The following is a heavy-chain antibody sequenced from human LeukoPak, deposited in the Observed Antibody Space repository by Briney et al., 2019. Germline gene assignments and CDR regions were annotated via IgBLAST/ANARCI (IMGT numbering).Heavy chain of an antibody. CDR3: ARGGDDYYFDY. V-gene: IGHV4-61*02. CDR1: GGSISSGSYY. J-gene: IGHJ4*02. Sequence: SSQTLSLTCTVSGGSISSGSYYWSWIRQPAGKGLEWIGRIYTSGSTNYNPSLKSRVTISVDTSKNQFSLKLSSVTAADTAVYYCARGGDDYYFDYWGQGTLVTVSS. D-gene: IGHD2-21*02. CDR2: IYTSGST.